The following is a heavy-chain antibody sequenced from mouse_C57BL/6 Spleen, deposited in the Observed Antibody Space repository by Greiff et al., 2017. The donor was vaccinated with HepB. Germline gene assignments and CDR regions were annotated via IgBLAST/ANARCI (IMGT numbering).Heavy chain of an antibody. CDR1: GYTFTSYW. D-gene: IGHD2-2*01. J-gene: IGHJ2*01. V-gene: IGHV1-59*01. CDR3: ARYYGYDNFFDY. Sequence: VQLQQPGAELVRPGPSVKLSCKASGYTFTSYWMHWVKQRPGQGLEWIGVIDPSDSYTNYNQKFKGKATLTVDTSSSKAYMQLSSLTSEDSAVYYCARYYGYDNFFDYWGQGTTLTVSS. CDR2: IDPSDSYT.